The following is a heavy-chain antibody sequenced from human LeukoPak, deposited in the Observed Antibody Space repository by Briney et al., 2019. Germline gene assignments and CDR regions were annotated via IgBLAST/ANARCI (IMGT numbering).Heavy chain of an antibody. V-gene: IGHV4-34*01. Sequence: PSGTLSLTCAVYGGSFSGYYWSWIRQPPGKGLEWIGEINHSGSTNYNPSLKSRVTISVDTSKNQFSLKLSSVTAADTAVYYCARKGGRMVRGVIVFWGQGTLVTVSS. D-gene: IGHD3-10*01. CDR3: ARKGGRMVRGVIVF. CDR1: GGSFSGYY. J-gene: IGHJ4*02. CDR2: INHSGST.